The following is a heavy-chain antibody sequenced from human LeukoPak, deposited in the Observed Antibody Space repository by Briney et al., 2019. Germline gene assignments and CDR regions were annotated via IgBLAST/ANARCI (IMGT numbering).Heavy chain of an antibody. J-gene: IGHJ3*02. CDR1: GYTFTSYG. D-gene: IGHD3-22*01. CDR3: ARDGHRRYHYDSSGREDAFDI. Sequence: AASVKVSCKASGYTFTSYGISWVRQAPGQGLEWMGWISAYNGNTNYAQKLQGRVTMTTDTSTSTAYMELRSLRSDDTAVYYCARDGHRRYHYDSSGREDAFDIWGQGTMVTVSS. CDR2: ISAYNGNT. V-gene: IGHV1-18*01.